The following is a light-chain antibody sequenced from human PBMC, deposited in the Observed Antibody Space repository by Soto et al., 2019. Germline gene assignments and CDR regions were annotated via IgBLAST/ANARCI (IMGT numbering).Light chain of an antibody. CDR1: QSVSSN. CDR2: GAS. J-gene: IGKJ1*01. CDR3: QQYNSYPWM. Sequence: EIVMTQSPATLSVSPGERATLSCRASQSVSSNLAWYQREPGQAPRLLIYGASTRATGIPARFSGSGSGTEFTLTISSLQSEDFATYYCQQYNSYPWMFGQGTKV. V-gene: IGKV3-15*01.